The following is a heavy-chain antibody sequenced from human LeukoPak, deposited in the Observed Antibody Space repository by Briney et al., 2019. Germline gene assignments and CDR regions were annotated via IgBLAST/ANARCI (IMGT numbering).Heavy chain of an antibody. D-gene: IGHD6-25*01. CDR2: IFYRGSI. CDR1: GGSISDGHHY. Sequence: PSETPSLTCTVSGGSISDGHHYWGWIRQPPGKGLEWIGNIFYRGSIYSNPSLKSRLTMSVDTSKNQFSLKLSSVSATDTAVYYCARIMSLRLAAGLDYWGQGTLVTVSS. J-gene: IGHJ4*02. CDR3: ARIMSLRLAAGLDY. V-gene: IGHV4-39*05.